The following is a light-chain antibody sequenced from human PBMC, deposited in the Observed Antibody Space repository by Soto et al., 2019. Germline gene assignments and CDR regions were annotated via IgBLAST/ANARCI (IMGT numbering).Light chain of an antibody. Sequence: DIVLTQSPATLSLSPGERATFSCRASQSVSRYLAWYQQKPGQAPRLLIYDASNRATGIPARFSGSGSGTDFTLPISSLEPEDFAVYYCQQRSDWPSTFGGGTKVEI. CDR2: DAS. V-gene: IGKV3-11*01. CDR1: QSVSRY. J-gene: IGKJ4*01. CDR3: QQRSDWPST.